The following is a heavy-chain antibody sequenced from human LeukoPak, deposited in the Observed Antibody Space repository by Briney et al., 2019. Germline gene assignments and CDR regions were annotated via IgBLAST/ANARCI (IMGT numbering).Heavy chain of an antibody. V-gene: IGHV3-23*01. Sequence: PGGSLRSSFAAPGLTFTSYPMTWSRQAPGKGRKWVSAISGSGGSTYYADSVKGRFTISRDNSKNTLYLQMNSLRAEDTAVYYCAKDLITMVRGVDFDYWGQGTLVTVSS. J-gene: IGHJ4*02. CDR3: AKDLITMVRGVDFDY. CDR2: ISGSGGST. D-gene: IGHD3-10*01. CDR1: GLTFTSYP.